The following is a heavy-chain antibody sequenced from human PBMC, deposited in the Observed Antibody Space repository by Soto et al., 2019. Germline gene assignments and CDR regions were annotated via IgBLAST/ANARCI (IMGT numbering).Heavy chain of an antibody. CDR2: ISAYNGNT. J-gene: IGHJ5*02. V-gene: IGHV1-18*01. CDR1: GYTFTSYG. Sequence: ASVKVSCKASGYTFTSYGISWVRQAPGQGLEWMGWISAYNGNTNYAQKLQGRVTMTTDSSTSTAYMELRSLRSDDTAVYYCARGALGYCSITCCYGGWLDPWGQATLGTVS. CDR3: ARGALGYCSITCCYGGWLDP. D-gene: IGHD2-2*01.